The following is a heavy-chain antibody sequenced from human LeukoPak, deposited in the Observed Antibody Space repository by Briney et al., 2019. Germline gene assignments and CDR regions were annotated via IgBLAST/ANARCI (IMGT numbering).Heavy chain of an antibody. CDR1: GYTFTSYD. Sequence: GASVKVSCKASGYTFTSYDINWVRQATGQGLEWMGWMNPNSGNTGYAQKFQGRVTMTRNTSISTAYMELSSLRSADTAVYYCARGNDGWPHYYYYFMDVWGKGTTVTVSS. CDR3: ARGNDGWPHYYYYFMDV. V-gene: IGHV1-8*01. CDR2: MNPNSGNT. J-gene: IGHJ6*03. D-gene: IGHD5-24*01.